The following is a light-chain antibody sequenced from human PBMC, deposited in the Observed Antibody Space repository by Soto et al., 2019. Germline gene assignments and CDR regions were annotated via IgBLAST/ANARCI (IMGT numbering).Light chain of an antibody. CDR1: ESISGPY. CDR3: QHYGASRST. V-gene: IGKV3-20*01. J-gene: IGKJ4*02. Sequence: EVVLTQSPGTLSLTSGERATLSCRASESISGPYLAWYQQRPGQAPRLLIYSASTRAASIPDRISGSGSGTELALTIIIVEPEDFAVYYSQHYGASRSTFGRGTKVQI. CDR2: SAS.